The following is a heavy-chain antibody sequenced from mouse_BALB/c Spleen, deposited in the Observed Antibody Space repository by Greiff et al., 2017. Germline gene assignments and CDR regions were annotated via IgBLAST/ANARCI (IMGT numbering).Heavy chain of an antibody. J-gene: IGHJ3*01. Sequence: QVQLKESGAELVRPGTSVKVSCKASGYAFTNYLIEWVKQRPGQGLEWIGVINPGSGGTNYNEKFKGKATLTADKSSSTAYMQLSSLTSDDSAVYFCARSLYYRYDEGAWFAYWGQGTLVTVSA. D-gene: IGHD2-14*01. CDR1: GYAFTNYL. CDR2: INPGSGGT. CDR3: ARSLYYRYDEGAWFAY. V-gene: IGHV1-54*01.